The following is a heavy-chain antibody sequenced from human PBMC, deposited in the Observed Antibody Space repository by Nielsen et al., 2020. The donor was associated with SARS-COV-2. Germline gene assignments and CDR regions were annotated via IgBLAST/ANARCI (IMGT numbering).Heavy chain of an antibody. Sequence: ASVKVSCKASGYTFTSYAMHWVRQAPGQRLEWMGWINAGNGNTKYSQKFQGRVTITRDTSASTAYMELSSLRSEDTAVYYCARDRSITSRHYSYFYFMDVWGQGTTVTVSS. D-gene: IGHD2-2*01. CDR2: INAGNGNT. J-gene: IGHJ6*02. V-gene: IGHV1-3*01. CDR3: ARDRSITSRHYSYFYFMDV. CDR1: GYTFTSYA.